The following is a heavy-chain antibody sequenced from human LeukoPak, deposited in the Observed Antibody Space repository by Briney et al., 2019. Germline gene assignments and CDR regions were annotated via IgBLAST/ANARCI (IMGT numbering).Heavy chain of an antibody. V-gene: IGHV1-2*02. D-gene: IGHD3-10*01. J-gene: IGHJ5*02. CDR2: INPNSGGT. CDR3: ARGSMVRDQNWFDP. Sequence: ASVKVSCKASGYTFTGYYMHWVRQAPGQGLEWMGWINPNSGGTNYAQKFQGRVTMTRDTSISTAYMELSRLRSDDTAVYYCARGSMVRDQNWFDPWGQGTLVTVSS. CDR1: GYTFTGYY.